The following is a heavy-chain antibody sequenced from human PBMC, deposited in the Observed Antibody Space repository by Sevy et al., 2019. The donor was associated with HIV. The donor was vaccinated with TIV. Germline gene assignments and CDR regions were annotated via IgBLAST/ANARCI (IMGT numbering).Heavy chain of an antibody. CDR3: ARNTYYLDTTGYGAFDV. CDR1: GFTFNDHA. D-gene: IGHD3-22*01. CDR2: INWTGDNT. Sequence: GGSLRLSCAASGFTFNDHAMSWVRQAPGKGLEWVSSINWTGDNTGYADSVKGRFTISRDDAKKSLYLQMNSLRAEDTVLYYCARNTYYLDTTGYGAFDVWGQGTMVTVSS. V-gene: IGHV3-20*04. J-gene: IGHJ3*01.